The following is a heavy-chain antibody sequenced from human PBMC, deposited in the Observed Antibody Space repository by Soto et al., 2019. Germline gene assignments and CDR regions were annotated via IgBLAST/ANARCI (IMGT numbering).Heavy chain of an antibody. V-gene: IGHV3-15*01. CDR1: GFTFSNAW. Sequence: GGSLRLSCAASGFTFSNAWMSWVRQAPGKGLEWVGRIKSKTDGGTTDYAAPVKGRFTISRDDSKNTLYLQMNSLKTEDTAVYYCTASTSLDLSWIDYWGQGTLVTVSS. D-gene: IGHD6-13*01. CDR3: TASTSLDLSWIDY. J-gene: IGHJ4*02. CDR2: IKSKTDGGTT.